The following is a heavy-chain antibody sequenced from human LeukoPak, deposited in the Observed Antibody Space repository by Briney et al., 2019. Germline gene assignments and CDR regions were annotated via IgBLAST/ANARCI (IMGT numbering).Heavy chain of an antibody. CDR2: ISYSGST. CDR3: AGHTTSGWYQVVY. V-gene: IGHV4-59*01. CDR1: GGSISNYY. Sequence: SETLSLTCTVSGGSISNYYWSWIRQPPGKGLEWIGYISYSGSTNHNPSLKSRVTISVDTSKNQFSLKLSSVTAADTAVYYCAGHTTSGWYQVVYWGQGTLVTVSS. D-gene: IGHD6-19*01. J-gene: IGHJ4*02.